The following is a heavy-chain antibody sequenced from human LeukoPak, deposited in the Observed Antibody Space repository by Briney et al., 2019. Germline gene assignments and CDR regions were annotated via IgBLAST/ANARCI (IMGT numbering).Heavy chain of an antibody. CDR1: GYTFISYG. Sequence: ASVKVSCKASGYTFISYGIIWVRQAPGQGLEWMGWISTYNDAKKYAQKVQGRVTMTTDTSTSTAYMELRSLRSEDTAVYYCARGILLWFGAHGNYQNWFDPWGQGTLVTVSS. CDR3: ARGILLWFGAHGNYQNWFDP. CDR2: ISTYNDAK. J-gene: IGHJ5*02. D-gene: IGHD3-10*01. V-gene: IGHV1-18*01.